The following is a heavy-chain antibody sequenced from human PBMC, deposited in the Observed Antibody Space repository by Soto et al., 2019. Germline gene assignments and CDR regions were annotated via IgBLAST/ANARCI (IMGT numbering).Heavy chain of an antibody. Sequence: SVKVSCKASGGTFSSYAISWVRQAPGQGLEWMGGIIPIFGTANYAQKFQGRVTITADESTSTAYMELSSLRSEDTAVYYCARRLVVAAATHYGMDVWGQGTTVTVSS. V-gene: IGHV1-69*13. CDR3: ARRLVVAAATHYGMDV. CDR1: GGTFSSYA. CDR2: IIPIFGTA. J-gene: IGHJ6*02. D-gene: IGHD2-15*01.